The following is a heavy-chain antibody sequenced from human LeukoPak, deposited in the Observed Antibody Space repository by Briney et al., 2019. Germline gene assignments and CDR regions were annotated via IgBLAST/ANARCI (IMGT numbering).Heavy chain of an antibody. Sequence: XXXXGKGLEWMGIIFPADSDTRYSPSFQGQVTISADKSISTAYLQWSSLKASDTAMYYCARLSDYWGQGTLVTVSS. CDR2: IFPADSDT. J-gene: IGHJ4*02. CDR3: ARLSDY. V-gene: IGHV5-51*01.